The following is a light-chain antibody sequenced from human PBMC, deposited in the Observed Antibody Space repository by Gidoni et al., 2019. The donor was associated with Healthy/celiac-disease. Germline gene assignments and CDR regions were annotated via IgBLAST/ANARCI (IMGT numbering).Light chain of an antibody. CDR2: WAS. J-gene: IGKJ2*01. V-gene: IGKV4-1*01. CDR1: QSVLYSSNNRNY. CDR3: QQYYSTPPWYT. Sequence: DIVMTQSPESLAVSLGERATINCKSSQSVLYSSNNRNYLAWYQQKPGQPPKLLIYWASTRESGVPDRFSGSGSGTEFTLTISSLQAEDVAVYYCQQYYSTPPWYTFGQGTKLEIK.